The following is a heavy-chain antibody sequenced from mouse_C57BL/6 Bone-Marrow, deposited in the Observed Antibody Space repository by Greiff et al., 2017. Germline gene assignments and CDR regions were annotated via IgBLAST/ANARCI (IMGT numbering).Heavy chain of an antibody. Sequence: EVKLMESGEGLVKPGGSLKLSCAASGFTFSSYAMSWVRQTPEKRLEWVAYISSGGDYIYYADTVKGRFTISRDNARNTLYLQMSSLKSEDTAMYYCTRARGSYGDYWGQGTTLTVSS. V-gene: IGHV5-9-1*02. CDR3: TRARGSYGDY. CDR2: ISSGGDYI. D-gene: IGHD1-1*02. CDR1: GFTFSSYA. J-gene: IGHJ2*01.